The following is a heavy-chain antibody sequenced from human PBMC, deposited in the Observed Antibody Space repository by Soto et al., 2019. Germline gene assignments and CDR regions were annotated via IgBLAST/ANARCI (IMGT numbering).Heavy chain of an antibody. J-gene: IGHJ6*02. V-gene: IGHV1-69*13. CDR1: GGTFSSYA. CDR2: IIPIFGTA. CDR3: ARDWAAALVNPGVDGMDV. Sequence: GASVKVSCKASGGTFSSYAISWVRQAPGQGLEWMGGIIPIFGTANYAQKFQGRVTITADESTSTAYMELSSLRSEDTAVYYCARDWAAALVNPGVDGMDVWGQGTTVTVSS. D-gene: IGHD6-13*01.